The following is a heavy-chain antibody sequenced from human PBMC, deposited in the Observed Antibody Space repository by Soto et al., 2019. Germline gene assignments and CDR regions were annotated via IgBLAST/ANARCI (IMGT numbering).Heavy chain of an antibody. D-gene: IGHD6-13*01. CDR2: ISHTDRLT. Sequence: EVQLAESGGDLVQPGGSPRLSCVGSGFTFSYYEMNWVRQAPGKGLERVAFISHTDRLTHYPDSVKGRFTISRDNAQNSLYLEMTSLRVEDTGVYYCARDTGRASADLWGQGTLVTVSS. CDR3: ARDTGRASADL. V-gene: IGHV3-48*03. J-gene: IGHJ5*02. CDR1: GFTFSYYE.